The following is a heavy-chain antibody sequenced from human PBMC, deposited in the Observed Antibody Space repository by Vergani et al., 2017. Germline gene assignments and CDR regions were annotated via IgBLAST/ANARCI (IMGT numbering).Heavy chain of an antibody. D-gene: IGHD4-23*01. CDR3: ARDNKQLRPRAFDL. Sequence: QVQLQESGPGLVKPSQTLSLTCTVSGTSINNDFYYLHWLRQPAGKGLEWIGRIYVSGITDYNSSLQSRVSMSVDTSKNQFSLTLTSVTAADTAVYYCARDNKQLRPRAFDLWVQGTMFAVSS. CDR1: GTSINNDFYY. CDR2: IYVSGIT. J-gene: IGHJ3*01. V-gene: IGHV4-61*02.